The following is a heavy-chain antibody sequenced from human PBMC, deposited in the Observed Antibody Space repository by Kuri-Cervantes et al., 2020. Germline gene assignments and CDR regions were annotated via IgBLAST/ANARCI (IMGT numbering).Heavy chain of an antibody. J-gene: IGHJ1*01. Sequence: SETLSLTCAVSGGSVSNGGYYWSLIRQPPGKGLDWIGYIYYNGSTKYNPSLKSRVTISVDTSKNQFSLKLSSVTAADTAVDYWARPSIAAASRDHWGQGTLVTVSS. CDR3: ARPSIAAASRDH. D-gene: IGHD6-13*01. CDR1: GGSVSNGGYY. CDR2: IYYNGST. V-gene: IGHV4-61*08.